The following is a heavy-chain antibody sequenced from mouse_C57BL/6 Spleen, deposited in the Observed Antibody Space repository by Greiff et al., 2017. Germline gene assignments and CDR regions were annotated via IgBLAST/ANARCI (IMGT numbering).Heavy chain of an antibody. V-gene: IGHV5-17*01. J-gene: IGHJ2*01. D-gene: IGHD1-1*01. Sequence: EVKLLESGGGLVTPGGSLKLSCAASGFTFSDYGMHWVRQAPEKGLEWVAYISSGSSTIYYADTVKGRFTISRDNAKNTLFLQMTSLRSEDTAMYYCSRRTYGSSGYFDYWGQGTTLTVSS. CDR1: GFTFSDYG. CDR3: SRRTYGSSGYFDY. CDR2: ISSGSSTI.